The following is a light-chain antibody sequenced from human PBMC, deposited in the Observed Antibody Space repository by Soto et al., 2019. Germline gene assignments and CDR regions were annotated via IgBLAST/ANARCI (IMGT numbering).Light chain of an antibody. Sequence: DIQMPPSPSSVSASVGDRVTITFRASQGISNWLAWYQQKPGKAPNLLIYDASSLQSGVPSRFSGSGFGTEFTLTISSLQPGDFATYYCQQYSSRSTFGQGTKVEIK. CDR1: QGISNW. CDR2: DAS. V-gene: IGKV1-5*01. CDR3: QQYSSRST. J-gene: IGKJ1*01.